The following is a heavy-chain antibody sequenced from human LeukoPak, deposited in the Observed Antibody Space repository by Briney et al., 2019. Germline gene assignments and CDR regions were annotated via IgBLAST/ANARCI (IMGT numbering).Heavy chain of an antibody. CDR1: GFIFSIFG. D-gene: IGHD7-27*01. V-gene: IGHV3-30*02. Sequence: GGSLSLSCAASGFIFSIFGIHCVRQTPGKGLEWVAFVRFDGGEKYYADTVKGRFKDSKANSQNTLYPQINSLRPEDTAVYYCAKGGAGDVWYFAYWGLGVMVTVSS. CDR3: AKGGAGDVWYFAY. CDR2: VRFDGGEK. J-gene: IGHJ4*02.